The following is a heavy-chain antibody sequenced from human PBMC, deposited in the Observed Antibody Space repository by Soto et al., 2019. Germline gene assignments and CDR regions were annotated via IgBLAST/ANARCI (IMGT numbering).Heavy chain of an antibody. V-gene: IGHV5-51*01. Sequence: GESLKISCKGYGYTFTDYWIGWVRQMPGKGLELIGLIYPGDSDTRYSPSFQGRVTISADKSISTAFLQWSSLRASDTAMYYCASQKTVIRGPLSSDWFDPWGQGTLVTVSS. CDR1: GYTFTDYW. D-gene: IGHD1-1*01. J-gene: IGHJ5*02. CDR3: ASQKTVIRGPLSSDWFDP. CDR2: IYPGDSDT.